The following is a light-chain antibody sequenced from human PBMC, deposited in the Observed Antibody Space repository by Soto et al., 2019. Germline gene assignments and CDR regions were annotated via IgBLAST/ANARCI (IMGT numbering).Light chain of an antibody. V-gene: IGLV2-8*01. CDR3: SSFAGGNNLL. CDR2: KVS. J-gene: IGLJ2*01. Sequence: QSVLTQPPSASGSPGQSVTISCTGTSSDVGGYNFVSWYQQHPGKAPKLLIYKVSKRPSGVPDRFSGSKSDNTASLTVSGLQAEDEADYYCSSFAGGNNLLFGGGTKLTVL. CDR1: SSDVGGYNF.